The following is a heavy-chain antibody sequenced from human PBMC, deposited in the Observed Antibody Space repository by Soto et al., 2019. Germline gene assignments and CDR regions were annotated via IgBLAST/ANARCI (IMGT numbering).Heavy chain of an antibody. J-gene: IGHJ4*02. Sequence: PGGSLRLSCAASGFTFSRFWMSWVRQAPGKGLEWVANIQADGSEKYYIDTVKGRFTVSRDNAKNSLYLQMNSLRGEDTAEYFCARGISMVRGIMLPMDYWGQGA. CDR3: ARGISMVRGIMLPMDY. V-gene: IGHV3-7*04. CDR2: IQADGSEK. D-gene: IGHD3-10*01. CDR1: GFTFSRFW.